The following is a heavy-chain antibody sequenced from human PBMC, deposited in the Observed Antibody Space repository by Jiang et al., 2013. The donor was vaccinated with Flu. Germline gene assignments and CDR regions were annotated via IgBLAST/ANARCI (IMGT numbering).Heavy chain of an antibody. CDR2: ISYDGSNK. CDR1: GFTFSSYG. CDR3: ARDHGGESSSWYVLDY. J-gene: IGHJ4*02. D-gene: IGHD6-13*01. V-gene: IGHV3-33*05. Sequence: RLSCAASGFTFSSYGMHWVRQAPGKGLEWVAVISYDGSNKYYADSAKGRFTISRDNSKNTLYLQMNSLRAEDTAVYYCARDHGGESSSWYVLDYWGQGTLVTVSS.